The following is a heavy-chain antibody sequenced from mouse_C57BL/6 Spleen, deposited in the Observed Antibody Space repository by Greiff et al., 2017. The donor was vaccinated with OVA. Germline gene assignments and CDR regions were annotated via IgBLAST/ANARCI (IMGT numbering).Heavy chain of an antibody. CDR3: ARLDYGNLSRAY. CDR1: GFTFSSYG. J-gene: IGHJ3*01. Sequence: EVHLVESGGDLVKPGGSLKLSCAASGFTFSSYGMSWVRQTPDKRLEWVATISSGGSYTYYPDSVKGRFTISRDNAKNTLYLQMSSLKSEDTAMYYCARLDYGNLSRAYWGEGSLGTVSA. D-gene: IGHD2-1*01. CDR2: ISSGGSYT. V-gene: IGHV5-6*01.